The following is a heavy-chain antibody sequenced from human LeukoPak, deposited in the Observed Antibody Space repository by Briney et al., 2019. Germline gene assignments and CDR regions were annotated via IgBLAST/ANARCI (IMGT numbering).Heavy chain of an antibody. CDR3: AKDPQLWTFDY. CDR2: LSGSSAST. V-gene: IGHV3-23*01. CDR1: GFTFSSYA. D-gene: IGHD5-18*01. Sequence: GGSLRLSCAASGFTFSSYAMSWVRQAPGKGLEWVSALSGSSASTYYADSVKGRFTISRDNSKNTLYLQMNSLRAEDTAVYYCAKDPQLWTFDYWGQGTLVTVSS. J-gene: IGHJ4*02.